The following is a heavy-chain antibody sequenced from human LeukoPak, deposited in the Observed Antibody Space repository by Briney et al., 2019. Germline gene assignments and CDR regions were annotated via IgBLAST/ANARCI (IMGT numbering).Heavy chain of an antibody. D-gene: IGHD2-2*01. V-gene: IGHV4-4*02. Sequence: SGTLSLTCAVSGGSISSSNWWSWVRQPPGKGLEWIGEIYHSGSTNYNPSLKSRVTISVDKSKNQFSLKLSSVTAADTAVYYCARDGPAAISLPNSSSGMDVWGKGPRSPSPQ. J-gene: IGHJ6*04. CDR1: GGSISSSNW. CDR2: IYHSGST. CDR3: ARDGPAAISLPNSSSGMDV.